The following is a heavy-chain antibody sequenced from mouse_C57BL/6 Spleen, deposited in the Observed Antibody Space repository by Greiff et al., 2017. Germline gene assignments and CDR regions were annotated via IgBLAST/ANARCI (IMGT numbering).Heavy chain of an antibody. J-gene: IGHJ2*01. Sequence: EVQLQQSVAELVRPGASVKLSCTASGFNIKNSYMHWVKQRPEQGLEWIGKIDPANGNTKYDPQFQGKATITADTSSNTAYLQHSSLTTEDTAIDYCADDGYGDYWGQGTTLTVSS. V-gene: IGHV14-3*01. CDR1: GFNIKNSY. CDR2: IDPANGNT. D-gene: IGHD2-3*01. CDR3: ADDGYGDY.